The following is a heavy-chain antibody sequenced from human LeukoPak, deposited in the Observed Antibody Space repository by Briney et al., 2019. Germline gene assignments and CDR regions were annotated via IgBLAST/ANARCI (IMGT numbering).Heavy chain of an antibody. CDR1: GFTFSSYG. D-gene: IGHD5-24*01. V-gene: IGHV3-33*06. CDR2: IWYDGSNK. Sequence: GGSLRLSCAASGFTFSSYGMHWVRQAPGKGLEWVAVIWYDGSNKYYADSVKGRFTISRDNSKNTLYLQMNSLRAEDTAVYYCAKDGEMATILFYYYYYMDVWGKGITVTVSS. J-gene: IGHJ6*03. CDR3: AKDGEMATILFYYYYYMDV.